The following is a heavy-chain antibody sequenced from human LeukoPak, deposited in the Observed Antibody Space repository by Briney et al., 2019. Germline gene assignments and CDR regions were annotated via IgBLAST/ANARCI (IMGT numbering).Heavy chain of an antibody. CDR2: ISAYNGNT. CDR1: GYTFTSYG. J-gene: IGHJ4*02. D-gene: IGHD2-2*02. Sequence: ASVKVSCKASGYTFTSYGISWVRQAPGQGLERMGWISAYNGNTNYAQKLQGRVTMTTDTSTSTAYMELRSLRSDDTAVYYCARDRDCSSTSCYSRWWDYWGQGALVTVSS. V-gene: IGHV1-18*01. CDR3: ARDRDCSSTSCYSRWWDY.